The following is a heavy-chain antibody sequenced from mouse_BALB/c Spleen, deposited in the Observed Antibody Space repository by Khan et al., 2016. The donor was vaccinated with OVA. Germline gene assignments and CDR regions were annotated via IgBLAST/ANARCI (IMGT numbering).Heavy chain of an antibody. D-gene: IGHD2-14*01. J-gene: IGHJ3*01. V-gene: IGHV1-26*01. Sequence: VQLQQSGPDLVKPGASVKISCKASGYSFTLYYMTWVKQSHGKSLEWIGRFNPNTGGSDYNQEFKGKAILTVDKSSNTAYMELHSLTSEDSAVYYCARGYDFFAYWGQGTLVTVSA. CDR2: FNPNTGGS. CDR1: GYSFTLYY. CDR3: ARGYDFFAY.